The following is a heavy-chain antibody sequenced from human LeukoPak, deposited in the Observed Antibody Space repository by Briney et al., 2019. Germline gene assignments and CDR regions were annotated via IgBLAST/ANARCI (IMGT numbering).Heavy chain of an antibody. V-gene: IGHV1-58*01. Sequence: SVKVSCKASGFTFTSSAVQWVRQARGQRLEWIGWIVVGSGNTNYAQKFQERVTITRDMSTSLVYMELSSLRSEDTAVYYCAAEAAYYYGSRDAFDVWGQGTMVTVPS. CDR2: IVVGSGNT. D-gene: IGHD3-10*01. CDR3: AAEAAYYYGSRDAFDV. J-gene: IGHJ3*01. CDR1: GFTFTSSA.